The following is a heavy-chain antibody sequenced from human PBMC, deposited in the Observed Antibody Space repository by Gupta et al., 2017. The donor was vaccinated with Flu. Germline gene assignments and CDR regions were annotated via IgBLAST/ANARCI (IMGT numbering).Heavy chain of an antibody. CDR3: ARLWNDY. CDR2: IYHSGST. Sequence: QVQLQESGPGLVKPSETLSLTCAVSGYSISSGYYWGWIRQPPGKGLEWIGSIYHSGSTYYNPSLKSRVTISVDTSKNQFSLKLSSVTAADTAVYYCARLWNDYWGQGTLVTVSS. CDR1: GYSISSGYY. J-gene: IGHJ4*02. D-gene: IGHD1-1*01. V-gene: IGHV4-38-2*01.